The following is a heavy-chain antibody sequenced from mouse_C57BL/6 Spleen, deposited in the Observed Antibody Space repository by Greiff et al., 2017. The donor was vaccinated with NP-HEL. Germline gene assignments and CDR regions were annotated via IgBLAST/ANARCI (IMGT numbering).Heavy chain of an antibody. V-gene: IGHV1-26*01. CDR2: INPNNGGT. D-gene: IGHD1-1*01. CDR1: GYTFTDYY. Sequence: VQLQQSGPELVKPGASVKISCKASGYTFTDYYMNWVKQSHGKSLEWIGDINPNNGGTSYNQKFKGKATLTVDKSSSTAYMELRSLTSEDSAVYYCARDYYGSSYGVMDYWGQGTSVTVSS. CDR3: ARDYYGSSYGVMDY. J-gene: IGHJ4*01.